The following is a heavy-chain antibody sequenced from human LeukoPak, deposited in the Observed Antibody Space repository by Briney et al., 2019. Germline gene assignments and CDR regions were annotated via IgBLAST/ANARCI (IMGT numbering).Heavy chain of an antibody. V-gene: IGHV1-18*01. CDR1: GYTFTSYD. Sequence: ASVKVSCKASGYTFTSYDINWVRQAPGQGREGMGWISGYNGKTNYAQNVQGRVTMTTDTSTSTAYMELRSLRSDDTAVYYCARVPDNSGTYGFDYWGQGTLVTVSS. J-gene: IGHJ4*02. D-gene: IGHD1-26*01. CDR2: ISGYNGKT. CDR3: ARVPDNSGTYGFDY.